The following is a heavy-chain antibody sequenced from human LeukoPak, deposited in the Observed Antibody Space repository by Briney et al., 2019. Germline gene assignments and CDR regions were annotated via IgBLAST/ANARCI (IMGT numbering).Heavy chain of an antibody. Sequence: ASVKVSCKASGYTFTGYYMHWVRQAPGQGLEWMGGTNPNSGGTNYAQKFEGRVNMTRDTSISTADMELSSLTSEDTAVYYCARGHSSLRLYYFDYWGQGTLVTVSS. V-gene: IGHV1-2*02. CDR3: ARGHSSLRLYYFDY. CDR1: GYTFTGYY. CDR2: TNPNSGGT. J-gene: IGHJ4*02. D-gene: IGHD6-6*01.